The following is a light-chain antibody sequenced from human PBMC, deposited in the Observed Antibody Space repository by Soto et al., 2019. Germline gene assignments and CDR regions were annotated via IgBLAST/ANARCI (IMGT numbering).Light chain of an antibody. V-gene: IGKV1-39*01. CDR2: AAS. Sequence: DIQMTQSPSSLSATVRDRLTITCRASHNISNYLNWYQQKPGKAPNLLIFAASSLQSGVPSRFSGSGSGTDFTLTISSLQPEDFATYYCQQTYSNSTFGQGTRRE. CDR3: QQTYSNST. CDR1: HNISNY. J-gene: IGKJ5*01.